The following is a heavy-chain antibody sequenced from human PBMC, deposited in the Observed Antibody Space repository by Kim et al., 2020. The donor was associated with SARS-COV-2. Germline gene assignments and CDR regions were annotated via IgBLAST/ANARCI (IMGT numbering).Heavy chain of an antibody. J-gene: IGHJ6*02. D-gene: IGHD3-9*01. CDR3: ARASLLNPLLTGYYNVIYDYYGMDV. Sequence: ASVKVSCKASGYTFTSYGISWVRQAPGQGLEWMGWISAYNGNTNYAQKLQGRVTMTTDTSTSTAYMELRSLRSDDTAVYYCARASLLNPLLTGYYNVIYDYYGMDVWGQGTTVTVSS. CDR2: ISAYNGNT. CDR1: GYTFTSYG. V-gene: IGHV1-18*04.